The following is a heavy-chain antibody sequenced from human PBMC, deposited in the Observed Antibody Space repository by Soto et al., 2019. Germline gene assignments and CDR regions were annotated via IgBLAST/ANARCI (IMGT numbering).Heavy chain of an antibody. CDR1: GCTFSSYA. J-gene: IGHJ5*02. Sequence: SVKVSCKASGCTFSSYAISWVRQAPGQGLEWMGGIIPIFGTANYAQKFQGRVTITADESTSTAYMELSSLRSEDTAVYYCARGVRVLVTAAQWRNWFEPWGRGTLVNVSS. CDR3: ARGVRVLVTAAQWRNWFEP. V-gene: IGHV1-69*13. CDR2: IIPIFGTA. D-gene: IGHD2-2*01.